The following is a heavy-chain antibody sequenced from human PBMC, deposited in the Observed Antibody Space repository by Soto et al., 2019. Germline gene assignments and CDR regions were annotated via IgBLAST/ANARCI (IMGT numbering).Heavy chain of an antibody. CDR3: ARDRSDSSRADSFDI. V-gene: IGHV3-53*01. CDR1: GFSVSNTY. D-gene: IGHD6-25*01. Sequence: EVQLVESGGGLIQHGGSLRLSCAVSGFSVSNTYMSWVRQAPGKGLEWISVIYRGRATYYADSVKGRFTISRDDSRNTVYLQMNSLTTEDTAVYFCARDRSDSSRADSFDIWGQGTMVTVAS. J-gene: IGHJ3*02. CDR2: IYRGRAT.